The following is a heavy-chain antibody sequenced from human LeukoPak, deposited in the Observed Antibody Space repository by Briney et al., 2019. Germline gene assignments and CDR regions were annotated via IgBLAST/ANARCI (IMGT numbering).Heavy chain of an antibody. Sequence: SETLSLTCTVSGGSISSYYWSWIRQPPGKGLEWIGSIYYSGSTNYNPSLKSRVTISVDTSKNQFSLKLSSVTAADTAVYYCARDFTYCSSTSCSDAFDIWGQGTMVTVPS. V-gene: IGHV4-59*01. D-gene: IGHD2-2*01. CDR2: IYYSGST. CDR1: GGSISSYY. CDR3: ARDFTYCSSTSCSDAFDI. J-gene: IGHJ3*02.